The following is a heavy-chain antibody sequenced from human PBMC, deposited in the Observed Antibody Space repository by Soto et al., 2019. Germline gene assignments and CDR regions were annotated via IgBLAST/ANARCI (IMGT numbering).Heavy chain of an antibody. J-gene: IGHJ4*02. CDR1: GYTFTSYA. D-gene: IGHD3-3*01. CDR3: ARGSLYYDFWSGYYQVGDFDY. CDR2: INAGNGNT. V-gene: IGHV1-3*01. Sequence: QVQLVQSGAEVKKPGASVKVSCMASGYTFTSYAMHWVRQAPGQRLEWMGWINAGNGNTKYSQKFQGRVTITRDTSASTAYMELSSLRSEDTAVYYCARGSLYYDFWSGYYQVGDFDYWGQGTLVTVSS.